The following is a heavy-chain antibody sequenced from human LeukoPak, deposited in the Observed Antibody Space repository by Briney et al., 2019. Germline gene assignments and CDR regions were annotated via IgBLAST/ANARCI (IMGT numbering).Heavy chain of an antibody. CDR2: ISSSGSTI. CDR3: ARSWVYYYDSSGHWAH. Sequence: GWSLRLSCAASGFTFSDYYMSWIRQAPGKGLEWVSYISSSGSTIYYADSVKGRFTISRDNAKNSLYLQMNSLRAEDTAVYYCARSWVYYYDSSGHWAHWGQGTLVTVSS. J-gene: IGHJ4*02. D-gene: IGHD3-22*01. V-gene: IGHV3-11*01. CDR1: GFTFSDYY.